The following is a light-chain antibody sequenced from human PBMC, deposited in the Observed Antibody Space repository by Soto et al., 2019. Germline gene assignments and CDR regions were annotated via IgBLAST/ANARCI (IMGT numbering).Light chain of an antibody. Sequence: QSVLTQPASVSGSLGQSITISCTGTSSDVGGYNYVSWYQRHPGTAPKLLIYEVRHRPSGVPNRFSGSKSGSTASLTISGLQADDEADYFCSSYTYTNTHVFGSRTKVTVL. J-gene: IGLJ1*01. CDR2: EVR. V-gene: IGLV2-14*01. CDR3: SSYTYTNTHV. CDR1: SSDVGGYNY.